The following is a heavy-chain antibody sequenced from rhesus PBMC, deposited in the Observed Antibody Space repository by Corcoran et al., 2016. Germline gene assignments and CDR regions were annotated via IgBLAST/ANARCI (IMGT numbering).Heavy chain of an antibody. D-gene: IGHD6-31*01. Sequence: QVQLQESGPGVVKPSETLSLTCAVSGCSISHSYRWSWISQPPGKGMEWIGYIYGKNTSNNYNPSLKSRVTISKDTSKNQFSLKLISVTAADTAVYYCARGLSSVWLVYWGQGVLVTVSS. J-gene: IGHJ4*01. CDR3: ARGLSSVWLVY. CDR2: IYGKNTSN. CDR1: GCSISHSYR. V-gene: IGHV4S10*01.